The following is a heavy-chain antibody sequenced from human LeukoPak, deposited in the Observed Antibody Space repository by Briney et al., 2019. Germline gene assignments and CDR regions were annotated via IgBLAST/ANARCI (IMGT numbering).Heavy chain of an antibody. J-gene: IGHJ6*03. CDR2: ISYDGSNK. D-gene: IGHD2-2*01. CDR1: GFTFSSYA. V-gene: IGHV3-30*04. CDR3: ARSDIVVPYMDV. Sequence: GGSLRLSCAASGFTFSSYAMHWVRQAPGKGLEWVAVISYDGSNKYYADSVKGRFTISRDNSKNTLYLQMNSLRAEDTAVYYCARSDIVVPYMDVWGKGTTVTVSS.